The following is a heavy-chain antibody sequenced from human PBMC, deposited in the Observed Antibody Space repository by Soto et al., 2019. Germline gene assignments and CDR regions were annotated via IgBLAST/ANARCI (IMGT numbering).Heavy chain of an antibody. V-gene: IGHV1-46*01. Sequence: QVQLVQSGAEVKKPGASVKISCTASGYTVTTHYMHWVRQAPGRGLEWMGAINPGSGAAKYTQTFQARVTMTRATSTNTVYMEMSALRSEDTAVFYCARGGEVGVAGSAAFDMWGQGTMVTVSS. CDR2: INPGSGAA. J-gene: IGHJ3*02. CDR3: ARGGEVGVAGSAAFDM. D-gene: IGHD3-3*01. CDR1: GYTVTTHY.